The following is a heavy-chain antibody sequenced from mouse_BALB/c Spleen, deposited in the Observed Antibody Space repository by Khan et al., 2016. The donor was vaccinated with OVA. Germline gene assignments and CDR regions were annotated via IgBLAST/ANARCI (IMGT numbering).Heavy chain of an antibody. CDR1: GYTFTNYG. CDR2: INTNTGEP. D-gene: IGHD1-1*01. V-gene: IGHV9-3*02. Sequence: QIQLVQSGPELKKPGETVKISCKASGYTFTNYGINWVKQAPGKGLKWTGWINTNTGEPTYAEEFKGRFAFSLETSASTAYLQLNNLKNEDTATYFCARGNYYGSNSWFAYWGQGTLVTVSA. J-gene: IGHJ3*01. CDR3: ARGNYYGSNSWFAY.